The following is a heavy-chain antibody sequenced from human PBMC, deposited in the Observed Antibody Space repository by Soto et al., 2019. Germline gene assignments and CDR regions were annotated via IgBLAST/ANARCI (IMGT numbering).Heavy chain of an antibody. CDR1: GFTFSSYG. CDR3: AKQDIVVVPARPTFYYFDY. D-gene: IGHD2-2*01. V-gene: IGHV3-30*02. CDR2: IWYDGSNK. J-gene: IGHJ4*02. Sequence: PGGSLRLSCAASGFTFSSYGMHWVRQAPGKGLEWVAVIWYDGSNKYYADSVKGRFTISRDNSKNTLYLQMNSLRAEDTAVYYCAKQDIVVVPARPTFYYFDYWGQGTLVTVSS.